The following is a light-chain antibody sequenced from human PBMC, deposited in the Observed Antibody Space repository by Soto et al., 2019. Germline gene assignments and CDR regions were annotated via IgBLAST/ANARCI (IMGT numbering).Light chain of an antibody. Sequence: HSALTQPASVSGSPGQSITISCTGTSSDVGGYNYVSWYQQHPGKAPKLMIYDVSNRPSGVSNRFSGSKSGNTASLTISGLQAEDEGDYYCSSYTSSSTPVVFRGGTKVTVL. CDR1: SSDVGGYNY. CDR3: SSYTSSSTPVV. V-gene: IGLV2-14*01. CDR2: DVS. J-gene: IGLJ2*01.